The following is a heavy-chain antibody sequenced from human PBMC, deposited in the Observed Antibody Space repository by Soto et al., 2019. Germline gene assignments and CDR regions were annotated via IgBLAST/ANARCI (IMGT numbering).Heavy chain of an antibody. CDR1: GYTFTSYA. Sequence: ASVKVSCKASGYTFTSYAMHWVRQAPGQRLEWMGWINAGNGNTKYSQEFQGRVTITRDTSASTAYMELSSLRSEDTAVYYCARTVTTFAYYYYGMDVWGQGTTVTVSS. CDR2: INAGNGNT. V-gene: IGHV1-3*01. D-gene: IGHD4-17*01. J-gene: IGHJ6*02. CDR3: ARTVTTFAYYYYGMDV.